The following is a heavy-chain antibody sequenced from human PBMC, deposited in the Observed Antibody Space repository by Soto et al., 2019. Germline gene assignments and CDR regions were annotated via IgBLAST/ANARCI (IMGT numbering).Heavy chain of an antibody. CDR1: DDSINSDKYY. CDR2: IYYRGNA. D-gene: IGHD3-9*01. V-gene: IGHV4-39*01. CDR3: ARLEGLATISYYFDF. Sequence: QLQLQESGPGLVKPSETLSLTCSVSDDSINSDKYYWGWIRQPPGKGLEWIGSIYYRGNAYYNPSLRTRVTISLDKSKSQFSLKLNSVTAADSAVYFCARLEGLATISYYFDFWGPGDLVTVSS. J-gene: IGHJ4*02.